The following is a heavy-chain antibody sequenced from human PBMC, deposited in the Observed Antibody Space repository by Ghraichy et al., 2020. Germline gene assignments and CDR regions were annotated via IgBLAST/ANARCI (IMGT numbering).Heavy chain of an antibody. CDR1: GGSISSYY. CDR3: ARHGAAAAGSYYYHYLDV. CDR2: IYYSGST. D-gene: IGHD6-13*01. J-gene: IGHJ6*03. Sequence: ESLNISCSVSGGSISSYYWSWIRQPPGKGLEWIGYIYYSGSTKYNPSLMSRVTISVDTSKNQFSLMMNYMTAADTAVYYCARHGAAAAGSYYYHYLDVWGKGTTVTVSS. V-gene: IGHV4-59*08.